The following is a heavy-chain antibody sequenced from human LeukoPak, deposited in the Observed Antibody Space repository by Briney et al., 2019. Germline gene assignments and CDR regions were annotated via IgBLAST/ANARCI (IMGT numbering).Heavy chain of an antibody. J-gene: IGHJ6*02. CDR2: IWYDGSNK. CDR1: GFTFSSYG. V-gene: IGHV3-33*01. CDR3: ARENYDYYYYGMDV. D-gene: IGHD1-7*01. Sequence: GGSLRLSCAASGFTFSSYGMHWVRQAPGKGLEWVAVIWYDGSNKYYADSVKGRFTISRDNSKNTLYLQMNSLRAEDTAVYYCARENYDYYYYGMDVWGQGTTVTVSS.